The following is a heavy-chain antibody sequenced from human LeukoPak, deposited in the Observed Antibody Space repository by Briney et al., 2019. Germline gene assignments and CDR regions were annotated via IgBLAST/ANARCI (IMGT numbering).Heavy chain of an antibody. V-gene: IGHV1-69*04. J-gene: IGHJ4*02. Sequence: VASVKVSCEASGGTFSSYAISWVRQAPGQGLEWMGRIIPILGIANYAQKFQGRVTITADKSTSTAYMELSSLRSEDTAVYYCAREISGSYDYWGQGTLVTVSS. D-gene: IGHD6-19*01. CDR1: GGTFSSYA. CDR3: AREISGSYDY. CDR2: IIPILGIA.